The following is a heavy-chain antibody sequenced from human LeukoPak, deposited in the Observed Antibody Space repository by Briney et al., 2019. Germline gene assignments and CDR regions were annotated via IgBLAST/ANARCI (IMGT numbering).Heavy chain of an antibody. V-gene: IGHV4-59*01. CDR2: IYYSGST. CDR3: AREGIAAQSYDY. Sequence: PSETLSLTCTVSGGSISSYHWSWIRQPPGKGLEWIGYIYYSGSTNYNPSLKSRVTISVDTSKNQFSLKLSSVTAADTAVYYCAREGIAAQSYDYWGQGTLVTVSS. D-gene: IGHD6-6*01. J-gene: IGHJ4*02. CDR1: GGSISSYH.